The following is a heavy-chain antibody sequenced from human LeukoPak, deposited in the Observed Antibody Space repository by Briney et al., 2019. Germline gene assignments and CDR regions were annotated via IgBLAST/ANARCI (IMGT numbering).Heavy chain of an antibody. J-gene: IGHJ4*02. D-gene: IGHD4-17*01. CDR3: ARVLAVTSRLDY. V-gene: IGHV3-48*03. CDR2: ISSSGSTI. Sequence: GGSLRLSCAASGFTFSSYEMNWVRQAPGKGLEWVSYISSSGSTIYYADSVKGRFTISRDNAKNSLYLQMNSLRAEDTALYYCARVLAVTSRLDYWGQGTLVTVSS. CDR1: GFTFSSYE.